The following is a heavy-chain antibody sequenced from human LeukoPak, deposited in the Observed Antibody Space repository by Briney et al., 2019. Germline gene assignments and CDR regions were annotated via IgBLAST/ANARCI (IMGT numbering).Heavy chain of an antibody. V-gene: IGHV3-23*01. CDR2: IRPSGDNT. J-gene: IGHJ5*02. CDR3: ARVAGWHWFDP. CDR1: GFTFSSYD. Sequence: GGSLRLSCAASGFTFSSYDMTWVRQAPGRGLEWVSSIRPSGDNTYYGDSVKGRFTISRDNSKNTVYLQMNNMRVDDTAMYYCARVAGWHWFDPWGQGTLVTVSS. D-gene: IGHD6-19*01.